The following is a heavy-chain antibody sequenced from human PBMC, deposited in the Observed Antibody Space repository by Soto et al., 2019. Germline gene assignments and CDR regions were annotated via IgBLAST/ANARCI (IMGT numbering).Heavy chain of an antibody. V-gene: IGHV3-49*03. J-gene: IGHJ4*02. CDR2: IRSKAYGGTT. D-gene: IGHD3-16*02. Sequence: LRLSCTASGFTFGDYAMSWFRQAPGKGLEWVGFIRSKAYGGTTEYAASVKGRFTISRDDSKSIAYLQMNSLKTEDTAVYYCTRDPHITFGGVIVHFDYWGQGTLVTVSS. CDR1: GFTFGDYA. CDR3: TRDPHITFGGVIVHFDY.